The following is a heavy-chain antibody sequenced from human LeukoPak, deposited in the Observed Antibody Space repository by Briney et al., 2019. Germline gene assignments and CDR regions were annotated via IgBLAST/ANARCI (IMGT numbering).Heavy chain of an antibody. Sequence: GGSLRLSCAASGFTVSSNYMSWVRQAPGKGLEWVSVIYSGGSTYYADPVKGRFTISRDNSKNTLYLQMNSLRAEDTAVYYCARDGGVRYFDYWGQGTLVTVSS. CDR3: ARDGGVRYFDY. CDR1: GFTVSSNY. J-gene: IGHJ4*02. V-gene: IGHV3-66*02. D-gene: IGHD3-16*01. CDR2: IYSGGST.